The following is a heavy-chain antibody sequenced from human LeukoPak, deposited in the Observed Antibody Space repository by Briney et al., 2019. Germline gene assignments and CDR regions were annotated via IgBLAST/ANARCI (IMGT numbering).Heavy chain of an antibody. CDR3: ARDRAYGDYRDAFDI. CDR1: GFTFSSYA. D-gene: IGHD4-17*01. V-gene: IGHV3-30*04. Sequence: GGSLRLSCAASGFTFSSYAMHWVRQAPGKGLEWVAVISYDGSNKYYADSVKGRFTISRDNSKNTPYLQMNSLRAEDTAVYYCARDRAYGDYRDAFDIWGQGTMVTVSS. CDR2: ISYDGSNK. J-gene: IGHJ3*02.